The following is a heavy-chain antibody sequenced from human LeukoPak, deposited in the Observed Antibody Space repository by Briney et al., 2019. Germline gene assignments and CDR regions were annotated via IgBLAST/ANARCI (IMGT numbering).Heavy chain of an antibody. V-gene: IGHV3-23*01. J-gene: IGHJ4*02. D-gene: IGHD2-15*01. CDR1: GFIFSSYA. Sequence: PGGSLRLSCAASGFIFSSYAMSWVRQAPGKGLEWVSAIISSGGRTYYADSVKGRFTISRDNSKNTLYLQMNSLRAEDTAVYYCAKGYCSGGSCYSGLFDYWGQGTLVTVSS. CDR3: AKGYCSGGSCYSGLFDY. CDR2: IISSGGRT.